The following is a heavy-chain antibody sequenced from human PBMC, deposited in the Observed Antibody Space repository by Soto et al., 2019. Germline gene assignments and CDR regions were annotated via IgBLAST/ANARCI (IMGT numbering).Heavy chain of an antibody. Sequence: PSETLSLTCTVSGGSISSGGYYWSWIRQHPGKGLEWIGYIYYSGSTYYNPSLKSRVTISVDTSKNQFSLKLSSVTAADTAVYYCARTPNYYDSSGYYSGHYYYYGMDVWGQGTMVTVSS. CDR1: GGSISSGGYY. CDR2: IYYSGST. J-gene: IGHJ6*02. CDR3: ARTPNYYDSSGYYSGHYYYYGMDV. V-gene: IGHV4-31*03. D-gene: IGHD3-22*01.